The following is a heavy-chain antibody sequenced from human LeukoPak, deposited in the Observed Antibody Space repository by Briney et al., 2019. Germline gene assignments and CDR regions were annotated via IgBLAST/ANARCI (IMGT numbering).Heavy chain of an antibody. Sequence: ASVKVSCKASGCIFTNYAFHWVRQAPGQRLEWLGWINAGNDDTKYSQKFQGRVTITRDTSASAAYMELSSLASDDTSVYYCARAEYKAQWLVLFDYWGQGTLVTVSS. CDR3: ARAEYKAQWLVLFDY. D-gene: IGHD3-22*01. J-gene: IGHJ4*02. CDR2: INAGNDDT. CDR1: GCIFTNYA. V-gene: IGHV1-3*01.